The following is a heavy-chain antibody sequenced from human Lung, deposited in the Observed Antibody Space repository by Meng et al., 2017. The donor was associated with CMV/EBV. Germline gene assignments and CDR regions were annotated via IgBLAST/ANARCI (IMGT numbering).Heavy chain of an antibody. CDR2: INEDGTTT. V-gene: IGHV3-74*01. CDR3: ARDIGGVSGY. Sequence: SCAASGFTFSSFWVHWVRQVPGKGLVWVSRINEDGTTTNYADSVKGRFTISRDNARNTVYLQMNSLKVEDTAVYYCARDIGGVSGYWGQGPLVTVSS. J-gene: IGHJ4*02. CDR1: GFTFSSFW. D-gene: IGHD3-3*01.